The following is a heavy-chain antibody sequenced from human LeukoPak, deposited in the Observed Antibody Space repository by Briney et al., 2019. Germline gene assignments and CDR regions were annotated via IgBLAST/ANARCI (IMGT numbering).Heavy chain of an antibody. CDR1: GYTFTSYA. CDR2: IHAGNGNT. D-gene: IGHD6-19*01. CDR3: ARTRVAVAGTNWFDP. V-gene: IGHV1-3*01. J-gene: IGHJ5*02. Sequence: ASVNVSCKASGYTFTSYAIHWVRQAPGQRLEWMGWIHAGNGNTKCSQKFQGRVTITRDTSASTAYMELSSLRSEDTTVYYCARTRVAVAGTNWFDPWGQGTLVTVSS.